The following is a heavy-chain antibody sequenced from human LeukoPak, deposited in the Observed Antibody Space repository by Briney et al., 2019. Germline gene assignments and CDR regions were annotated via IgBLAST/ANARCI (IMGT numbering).Heavy chain of an antibody. J-gene: IGHJ5*02. CDR3: ARELAVLREALIGSSGFDP. Sequence: ASVKVSCKASGDTFTSYDINWVRQATGQGLEWMGWISAYNGNTNYAQKLQGRVTMTTDTSTSTAYMELRSLRSDDTAVYYCARELAVLREALIGSSGFDPWGQGTLVTVSS. V-gene: IGHV1-18*01. CDR2: ISAYNGNT. CDR1: GDTFTSYD. D-gene: IGHD6-25*01.